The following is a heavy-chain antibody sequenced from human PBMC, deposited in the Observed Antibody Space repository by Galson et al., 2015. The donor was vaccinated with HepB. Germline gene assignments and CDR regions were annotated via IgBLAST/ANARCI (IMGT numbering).Heavy chain of an antibody. Sequence: SLRLSCAASGFTFSSYRMHWVRQAPGKGLVWVSRINSDGSSTSYADSVKGRFTISRDNAKNTLYLQMNSLRAEDTAVYYCARDSRYYYGMDVWGQGTTVTVSS. V-gene: IGHV3-74*01. CDR3: ARDSRYYYGMDV. CDR1: GFTFSSYR. D-gene: IGHD6-13*01. CDR2: INSDGSST. J-gene: IGHJ6*02.